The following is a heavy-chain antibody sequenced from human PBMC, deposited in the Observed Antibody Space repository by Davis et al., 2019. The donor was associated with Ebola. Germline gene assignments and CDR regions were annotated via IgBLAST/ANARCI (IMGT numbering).Heavy chain of an antibody. D-gene: IGHD6-6*01. J-gene: IGHJ2*01. Sequence: ESLKISCNVSGASIRTYYWGWVRQPPGRGLEWIASIYYDGRTYYRSSLEGRVTILLETSKNQFSLKLRSVTAADTAVYFCARLSGLFSSSSGALYFDLWGRGTLVSVSS. CDR1: GASIRTYY. CDR3: ARLSGLFSSSSGALYFDL. CDR2: IYYDGRT. V-gene: IGHV4-39*07.